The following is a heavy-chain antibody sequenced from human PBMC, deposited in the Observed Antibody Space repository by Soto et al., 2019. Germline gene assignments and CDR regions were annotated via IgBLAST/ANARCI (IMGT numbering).Heavy chain of an antibody. J-gene: IGHJ3*02. CDR3: ARSEYSYGYRDAFDI. Sequence: ASVKVSCKASGYTFTSYYMHWVRQAPGQGLEWMGIINPSGGSTSYAQKFQGRVTMTRDTSTSTVYMELSSLRSEDTAVYYCARSEYSYGYRDAFDIWGQGTMVTVSS. D-gene: IGHD5-18*01. V-gene: IGHV1-46*01. CDR1: GYTFTSYY. CDR2: INPSGGST.